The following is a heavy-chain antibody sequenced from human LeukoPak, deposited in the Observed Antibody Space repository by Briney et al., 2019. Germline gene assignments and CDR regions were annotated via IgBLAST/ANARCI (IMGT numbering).Heavy chain of an antibody. D-gene: IGHD6-19*01. V-gene: IGHV1-2*02. CDR1: GSTSTGYY. CDR2: INPNSGGT. Sequence: AASVKVSCKASGSTSTGYYMHWVRQAPGQGLEWMGWINPNSGGTNYAQKFQGRVTMTRDTSISTAYMELSRLRSDDTAVYYCARYYSSGWPDYWGQGTLVTVSS. CDR3: ARYYSSGWPDY. J-gene: IGHJ4*02.